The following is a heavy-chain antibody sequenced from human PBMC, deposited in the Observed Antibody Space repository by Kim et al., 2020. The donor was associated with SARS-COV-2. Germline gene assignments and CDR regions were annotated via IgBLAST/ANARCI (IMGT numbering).Heavy chain of an antibody. CDR1: GGSISSSSYY. Sequence: SETLSLTCTVSGGSISSSSYYWGWIRQPPGKGLEWIGSIYYSGSTYYNPSLKSRVTISVDTSKNQFSLKLSSVTAADTAVYYCARSHSMVRGGLNWFDP. J-gene: IGHJ5*02. CDR3: ARSHSMVRGGLNWFDP. D-gene: IGHD3-10*01. V-gene: IGHV4-39*01. CDR2: IYYSGST.